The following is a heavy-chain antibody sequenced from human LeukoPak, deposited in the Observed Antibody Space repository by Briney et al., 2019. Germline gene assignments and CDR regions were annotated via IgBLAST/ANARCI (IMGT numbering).Heavy chain of an antibody. V-gene: IGHV4-34*01. CDR1: GGSFSGYY. D-gene: IGHD3-10*01. Sequence: SETLSLTCAVYGGSFSGYYWSWIRQPPGKGLEWIGEINHSGSTNYNPSLKSRVTISVDTSKNQFSLKLSSVTAADTAVYYCARRHLKPPYYYGSGSYYNWFDPWGQGTLVTVSS. CDR3: ARRHLKPPYYYGSGSYYNWFDP. CDR2: INHSGST. J-gene: IGHJ5*02.